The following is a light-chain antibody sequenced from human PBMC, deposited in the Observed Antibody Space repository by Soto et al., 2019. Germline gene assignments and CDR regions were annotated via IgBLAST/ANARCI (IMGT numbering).Light chain of an antibody. CDR2: DAS. CDR3: QQYNGYPYT. Sequence: DIQMTQSPSTLSASVGDRVTITCRASQSISSWLAWYQQEPGKAPKLLIYDASSLESGVPSRFSGSGSGTEFTLTISSLQPDDFATYYCQQYNGYPYTFGQGSKLEIK. CDR1: QSISSW. V-gene: IGKV1-5*01. J-gene: IGKJ2*01.